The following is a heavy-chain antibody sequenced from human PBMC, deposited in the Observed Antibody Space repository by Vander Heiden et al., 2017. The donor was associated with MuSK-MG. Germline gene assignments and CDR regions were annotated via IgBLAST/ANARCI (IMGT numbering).Heavy chain of an antibody. CDR2: ISSSSSYI. CDR3: ARDEGSGWLYYFDY. CDR1: GCTFSSYS. V-gene: IGHV3-21*01. J-gene: IGHJ4*02. Sequence: EVQLVESGGGVVKPGGTLRLSCAASGCTFSSYSMNWVRQAPGKGLEWVSSISSSSSYIYYADSVKGRFTISRDNAKNSLYLQMNSLRAEDTAVYYCARDEGSGWLYYFDYWGQGTLVTVSS. D-gene: IGHD6-19*01.